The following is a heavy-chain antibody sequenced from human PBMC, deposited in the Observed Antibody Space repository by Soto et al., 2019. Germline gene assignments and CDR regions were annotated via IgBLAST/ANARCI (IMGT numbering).Heavy chain of an antibody. CDR3: ARRLSSGWYYWFDP. V-gene: IGHV1-8*01. D-gene: IGHD6-19*01. J-gene: IGHJ5*02. Sequence: ASVKVSCKASGYTLTSYDINWVRQATGQGLEWMGWMNPNSGNTGYAQKFQGRVTMTRNTSISTAYMELSSLRSEDTAVYYCARRLSSGWYYWFDPWGQGTLVTVSS. CDR1: GYTLTSYD. CDR2: MNPNSGNT.